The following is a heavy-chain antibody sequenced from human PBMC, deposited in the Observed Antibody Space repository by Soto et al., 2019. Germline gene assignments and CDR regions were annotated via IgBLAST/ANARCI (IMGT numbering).Heavy chain of an antibody. V-gene: IGHV3-48*03. Sequence: HPGGSLRLSCAASGFTFSSYEMNWVRQAPGKGLEWVSYISSSGSTIYYADSVKGRLTISRDNAKNTLYLQMNSLRAEDTAVYYCARVGGTGTGWFDPWGQGTLVTVSS. CDR3: ARVGGTGTGWFDP. D-gene: IGHD1-7*01. CDR2: ISSSGSTI. J-gene: IGHJ5*02. CDR1: GFTFSSYE.